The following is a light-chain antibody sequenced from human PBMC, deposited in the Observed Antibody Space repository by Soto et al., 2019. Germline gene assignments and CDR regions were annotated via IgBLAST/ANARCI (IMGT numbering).Light chain of an antibody. CDR2: SNN. CDR1: SSNIGSNT. V-gene: IGLV1-44*01. Sequence: QSVLTQPPSASGTPGQRVTISCSGSSSNIGSNTVNWYQQLPGTAPKLLIYSNNQRPSGVPDRFSGSKSGTSASLAISGLQSEDEDDYYCAAWDDSLNALFGTGTKVTLL. CDR3: AAWDDSLNAL. J-gene: IGLJ1*01.